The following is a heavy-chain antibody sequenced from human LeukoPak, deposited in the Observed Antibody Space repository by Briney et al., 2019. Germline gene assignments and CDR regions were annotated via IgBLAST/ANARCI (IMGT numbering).Heavy chain of an antibody. CDR3: AKSSSGWTNYYYYYGMDV. V-gene: IGHV3-30*18. Sequence: GGSLRLSCAASGFTFSSYGMHWVRQAPGKGLEWVAVISYDGSNKYYADSVKGRFTISRDNSKNTLYLQMNSLRAEDTAVYYYAKSSSGWTNYYYYYGMDVWGQGTTVTVSS. CDR2: ISYDGSNK. CDR1: GFTFSSYG. D-gene: IGHD6-19*01. J-gene: IGHJ6*02.